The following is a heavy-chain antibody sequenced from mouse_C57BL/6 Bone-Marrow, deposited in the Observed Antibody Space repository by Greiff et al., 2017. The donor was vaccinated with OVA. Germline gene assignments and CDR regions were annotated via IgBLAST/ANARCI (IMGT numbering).Heavy chain of an antibody. J-gene: IGHJ4*01. Sequence: EVKLVESGGGLVQPKGSLKLSCAASGFSFNTYAMNWVRQAPGKGLEWVARIRSKSNNYATYYAVSVKARFTISRDDSESMLYRQMNNLKTEDTAMYYCVRHERRLRNYYAMDYWGQGTSVTVSS. CDR3: VRHERRLRNYYAMDY. D-gene: IGHD2-4*01. V-gene: IGHV10-1*01. CDR1: GFSFNTYA. CDR2: IRSKSNNYAT.